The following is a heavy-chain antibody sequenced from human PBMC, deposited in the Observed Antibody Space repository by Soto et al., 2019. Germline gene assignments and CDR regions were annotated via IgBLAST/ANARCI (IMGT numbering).Heavy chain of an antibody. CDR1: GFTFTSSA. CDR3: AAANPSLLTGYSLDY. J-gene: IGHJ4*02. V-gene: IGHV1-58*02. D-gene: IGHD3-9*01. Sequence: GASVKVSCKASGFTFTSSAMQWVRQARGQRLEWIGWIVVGSGNTNYAQKFQERVTITRDMSTSTAYMELSSLRSEDTAVYYCAAANPSLLTGYSLDYWGQGTLVTVSS. CDR2: IVVGSGNT.